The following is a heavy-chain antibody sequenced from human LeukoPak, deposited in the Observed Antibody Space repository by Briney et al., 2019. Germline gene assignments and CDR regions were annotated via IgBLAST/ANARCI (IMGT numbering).Heavy chain of an antibody. J-gene: IGHJ4*02. CDR1: GASSSSGGYY. D-gene: IGHD3-10*01. CDR2: ICYSGST. CDR3: ARDLSGVISY. Sequence: PSENLSLTCTGSGASSSSGGYYWRWLRQHPGKGLEWIGYICYSGSTYYNPSVKSPVNISLATSKTQFSLKLSSVTAADTAVYYCARDLSGVISYWGQGTLVTASS. V-gene: IGHV4-31*01.